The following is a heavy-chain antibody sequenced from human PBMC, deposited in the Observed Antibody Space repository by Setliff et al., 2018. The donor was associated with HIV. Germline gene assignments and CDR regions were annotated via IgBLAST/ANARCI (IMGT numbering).Heavy chain of an antibody. J-gene: IGHJ3*02. CDR1: GYRFTSYW. CDR3: ARLVGSGWYLDAFDI. CDR2: IDPSDSYT. D-gene: IGHD6-19*01. Sequence: GESLKISCKGSGYRFTSYWISWVRQMPGKGLAWMGRIDPSDSYTNYGPSFQGHVTISADKSISTAYLQWSSLKASDTAMYYCARLVGSGWYLDAFDIWGQGTMVTVSS. V-gene: IGHV5-10-1*01.